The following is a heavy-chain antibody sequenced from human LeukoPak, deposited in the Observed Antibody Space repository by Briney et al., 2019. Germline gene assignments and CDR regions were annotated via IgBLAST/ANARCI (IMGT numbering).Heavy chain of an antibody. Sequence: PSETLSPTCTVSGGSISSYYWSWIRQPAGKGLEWIGRIYTSGSTNYNPSLKSRVTMSVDTSKNQFSLKLSSVTAADTAVYYCARTDDFWSGYSFDYWGQGTLVTVSS. D-gene: IGHD3-3*01. CDR1: GGSISSYY. J-gene: IGHJ4*02. CDR2: IYTSGST. V-gene: IGHV4-4*07. CDR3: ARTDDFWSGYSFDY.